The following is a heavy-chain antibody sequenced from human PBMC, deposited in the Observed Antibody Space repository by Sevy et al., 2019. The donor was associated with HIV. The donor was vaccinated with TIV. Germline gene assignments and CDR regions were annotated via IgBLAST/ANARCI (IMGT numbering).Heavy chain of an antibody. J-gene: IGHJ4*02. D-gene: IGHD2-2*01. CDR2: ISYDGSNK. V-gene: IGHV3-30*04. Sequence: GGSPRLSCAASGFTFSSYAMHWVRQAPGKGLEWVAVISYDGSNKYYADSVKGRFTISRDNSKNTLYLQMNSLRAEDTAVYYCARAPVSFVVPAATHFDYWGQGTLVTVSS. CDR3: ARAPVSFVVPAATHFDY. CDR1: GFTFSSYA.